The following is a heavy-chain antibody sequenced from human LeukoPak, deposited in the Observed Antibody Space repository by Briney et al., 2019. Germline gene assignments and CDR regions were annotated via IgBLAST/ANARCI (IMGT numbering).Heavy chain of an antibody. J-gene: IGHJ4*02. Sequence: GGSLRLSCAASGFTFSSYSMSWVRQAPGEGLEWVSSISSSSSYIYYADSVKGRFTISRDNAKNSLYLQMNSLRAEDSAIYYCAKGSASVRPYYFDSWGQGILVTVSS. CDR3: AKGSASVRPYYFDS. V-gene: IGHV3-21*04. D-gene: IGHD2-15*01. CDR2: ISSSSSYI. CDR1: GFTFSSYS.